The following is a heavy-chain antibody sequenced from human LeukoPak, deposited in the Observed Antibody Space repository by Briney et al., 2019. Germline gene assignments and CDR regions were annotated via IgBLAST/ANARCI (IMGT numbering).Heavy chain of an antibody. CDR3: ARAFEDYGDFDY. V-gene: IGHV1-69*01. J-gene: IGHJ4*02. CDR2: IIPIFGTA. D-gene: IGHD4-17*01. CDR1: GGTFISYA. Sequence: ASVKVSCKASGGTFISYAISWVRQAPGQGLEWMGGIIPIFGTANYAQKFQGRVTITADESTSTAYMELSSLRSEDTAVYYCARAFEDYGDFDYWGQGTLVTVSS.